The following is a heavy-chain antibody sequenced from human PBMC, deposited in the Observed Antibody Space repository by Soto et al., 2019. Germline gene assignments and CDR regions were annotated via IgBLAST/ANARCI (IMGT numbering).Heavy chain of an antibody. CDR3: ARGHPSTDWYGGSFYSYGMDV. CDR2: IYHSGST. V-gene: IGHV4-4*02. D-gene: IGHD6-19*01. Sequence: PSETLSLTCAVSGGSISSNHWWSWVRQPPGKGLEWIGEIYHSGSTTYNPSLKSRITISVDKSKNQFSLKLSSVTAADTAVYFCARGHPSTDWYGGSFYSYGMDVWGQGTTVTVSS. CDR1: GGSISSNHW. J-gene: IGHJ6*02.